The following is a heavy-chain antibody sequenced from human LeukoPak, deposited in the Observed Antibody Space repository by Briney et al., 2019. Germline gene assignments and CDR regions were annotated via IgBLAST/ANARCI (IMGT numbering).Heavy chain of an antibody. CDR2: IYYSGST. J-gene: IGHJ3*02. CDR3: ARGDYCGGDCYSTNAFDI. Sequence: PSQTLSLTCTVSGGSISSGGYSWSWIRQHPGKGLEWIGYIYYSGSTYYNPSLKSRVTISVDTSKNQFSLKLSSVTAADTAVYYCARGDYCGGDCYSTNAFDIWGQGTMVTVSS. CDR1: GGSISSGGYS. D-gene: IGHD2-21*02. V-gene: IGHV4-31*03.